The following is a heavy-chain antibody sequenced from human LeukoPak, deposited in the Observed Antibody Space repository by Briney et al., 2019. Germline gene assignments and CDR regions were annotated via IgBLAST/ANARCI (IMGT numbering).Heavy chain of an antibody. D-gene: IGHD3-22*01. CDR1: GYSFTSYW. CDR3: AREPDYYDSSGYSFDY. J-gene: IGHJ4*02. CDR2: IYPGDSDT. V-gene: IGHV5-51*01. Sequence: GESLKISCKGSGYSFTSYWIGWVRQMPGKGLEWTGIIYPGDSDTRYSPSFQGQVTISADKSISTAYLQWSNLKASDTAMYYCAREPDYYDSSGYSFDYWGQGTLVTVSS.